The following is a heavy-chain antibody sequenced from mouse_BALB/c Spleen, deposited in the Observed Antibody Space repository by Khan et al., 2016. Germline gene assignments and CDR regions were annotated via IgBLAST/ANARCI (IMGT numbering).Heavy chain of an antibody. V-gene: IGHV3-2*02. CDR2: ISYSGST. CDR3: ARSGHFDY. Sequence: EVELVESGPGLVKPSQSLSLTCTVTGYSITSDYAWNWIRQFPGNKLEWMGYISYSGSTSYNPSLKSRISITRDTSKNQFFLQLNSVTTEDTATYYCARSGHFDYWGQGTTLTVSS. CDR1: GYSITSDYA. J-gene: IGHJ2*01.